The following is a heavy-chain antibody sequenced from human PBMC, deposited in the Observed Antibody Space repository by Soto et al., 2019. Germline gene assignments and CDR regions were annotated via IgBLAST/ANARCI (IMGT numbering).Heavy chain of an antibody. D-gene: IGHD3-9*01. V-gene: IGHV3-64D*06. CDR3: VKVSPSYHISTGYYSTNLFDP. CDR2: ISSDGDIT. J-gene: IGHJ5*02. Sequence: GGSLRLSCSASGFTFSEYSMHWVRQAPGKGLQYVSTISSDGDITYYADSVKGRFTISRDNSKNTLYLQMNSLRPEDTAVYYCVKVSPSYHISTGYYSTNLFDPWGQGTLVTVSS. CDR1: GFTFSEYS.